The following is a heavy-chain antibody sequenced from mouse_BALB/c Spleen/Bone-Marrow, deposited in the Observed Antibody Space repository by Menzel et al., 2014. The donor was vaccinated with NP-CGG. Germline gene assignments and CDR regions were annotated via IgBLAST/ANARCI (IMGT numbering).Heavy chain of an antibody. CDR1: GFSLTSYG. CDR2: IWSGRCT. V-gene: IGHV2-2*02. Sequence: QVQLQQSGPGLVQPSQSLSITCTVSGFSLTSYGVHWVRQSPGKGLEWLGVIWSGRCTDNNAVFISRLSISKDKSKSQVFFKMNSLQANDTAVYYCARNGDYAMDYWGQGTSVTVSS. J-gene: IGHJ4*01. CDR3: ARNGDYAMDY.